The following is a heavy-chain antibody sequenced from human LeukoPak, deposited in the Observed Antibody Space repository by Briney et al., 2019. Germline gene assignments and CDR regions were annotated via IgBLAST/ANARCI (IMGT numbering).Heavy chain of an antibody. CDR1: GGSFSGYY. CDR2: INHSGST. CDR3: ARGRPEHDSSGYYLESDY. Sequence: SETLSLTCAVYGGSFSGYYWSWIRQPPGKGLEWIGEINHSGSTNYNPSLKSRVTISVDTSKNQFSLKLSSVTAADTAVYYCARGRPEHDSSGYYLESDYWGQGTLVIVSS. D-gene: IGHD3-22*01. V-gene: IGHV4-34*01. J-gene: IGHJ4*02.